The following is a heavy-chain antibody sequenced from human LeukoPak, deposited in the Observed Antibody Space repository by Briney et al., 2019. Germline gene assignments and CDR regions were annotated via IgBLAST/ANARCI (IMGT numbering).Heavy chain of an antibody. CDR1: GGTFSSYA. D-gene: IGHD6-19*01. J-gene: IGHJ4*02. Sequence: ASVKVSCKASGGTFSSYAISWVRQAPGKGLEWMGGFDPEDGETIYAQKFQGRVTMTEDTSTDTAYMELSSLRSEDTAVYYCATGDSGWYPFDYWGQGTLVTVSS. V-gene: IGHV1-24*01. CDR3: ATGDSGWYPFDY. CDR2: FDPEDGET.